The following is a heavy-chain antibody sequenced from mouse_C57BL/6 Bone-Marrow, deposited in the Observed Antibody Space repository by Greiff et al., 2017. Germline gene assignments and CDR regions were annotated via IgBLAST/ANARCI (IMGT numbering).Heavy chain of an antibody. CDR3: MRYGNYWYFDV. V-gene: IGHV11-2*01. J-gene: IGHJ1*03. CDR2: INSDGSAV. Sequence: DVQLVETGGGLVQPGGSRGLSCEGSGFTFSGFWMSWVRQPTGKTLEWIGDINSDGSAVHYAPSRKDRFTSVRDNDKSTLDLQMSNVQSEDTATYFCMRYGNYWYFDVWGTGTTGTVSS. D-gene: IGHD2-1*01. CDR1: GFTFSGFW.